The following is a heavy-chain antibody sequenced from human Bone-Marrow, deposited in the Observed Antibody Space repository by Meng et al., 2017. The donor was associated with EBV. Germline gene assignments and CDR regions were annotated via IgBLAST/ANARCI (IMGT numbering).Heavy chain of an antibody. Sequence: QGQLVESGGGVVQPGRFLRLSCAASGFTFSNYGMHWVRQAPGKGLEWVAIISSDESNKYYTDSVKGRFTISRDNSKNTLYLHMNNLRPEDTAVYYCAKDFVTVTGQAFDYWGQGTLVTVSS. CDR3: AKDFVTVTGQAFDY. CDR2: ISSDESNK. V-gene: IGHV3-30*18. J-gene: IGHJ4*02. CDR1: GFTFSNYG. D-gene: IGHD6-19*01.